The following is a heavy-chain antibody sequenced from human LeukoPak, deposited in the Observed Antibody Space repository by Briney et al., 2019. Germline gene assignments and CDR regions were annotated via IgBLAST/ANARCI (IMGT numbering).Heavy chain of an antibody. CDR1: RYTFTGYY. J-gene: IGHJ4*02. V-gene: IGHV1-2*02. Sequence: ASVKVSCKASRYTFTGYYMHWVRPAPAQGHEWMGWINPNRGGTNYAQKFQGRVTMTRDTSISTAYMELSRLRSDDTAVYYCARGDYYDSSGYLDYWGQGTLVTVSS. D-gene: IGHD3-22*01. CDR2: INPNRGGT. CDR3: ARGDYYDSSGYLDY.